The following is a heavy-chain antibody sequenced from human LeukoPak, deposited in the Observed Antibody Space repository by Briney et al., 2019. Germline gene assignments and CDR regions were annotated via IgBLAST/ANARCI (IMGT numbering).Heavy chain of an antibody. D-gene: IGHD1-26*01. Sequence: SETLSLTCTVSGGSISSSSYYWGWIRQPPGKGLEWIGSIYYSGSTYYNPSLKSRVTISVDTSKNQFSLKLSSVTAADTAVYYCATLTQWEPHDYWGQGTLVTVSS. J-gene: IGHJ4*02. CDR3: ATLTQWEPHDY. V-gene: IGHV4-39*01. CDR1: GGSISSSSYY. CDR2: IYYSGST.